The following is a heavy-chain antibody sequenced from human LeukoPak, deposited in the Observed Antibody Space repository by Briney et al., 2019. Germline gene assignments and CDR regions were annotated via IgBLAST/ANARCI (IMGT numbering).Heavy chain of an antibody. J-gene: IGHJ6*03. D-gene: IGHD2-2*01. V-gene: IGHV1-18*01. Sequence: ASVKVSCKASGYTFTSYGIGWVRQAPGQGLEWMGWISADNGNTNRAQKFQGRVTMTTDTPTSTAYMELRSLTSDDTAVYYCDEEATIKTVVLAAKYYYYYMDVWGKGTTVTVSS. CDR2: ISADNGNT. CDR3: DEEATIKTVVLAAKYYYYYMDV. CDR1: GYTFTSYG.